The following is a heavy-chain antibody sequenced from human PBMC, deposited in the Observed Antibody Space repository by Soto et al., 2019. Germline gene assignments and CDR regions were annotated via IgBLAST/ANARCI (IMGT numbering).Heavy chain of an antibody. D-gene: IGHD3-22*01. V-gene: IGHV4-30-4*01. J-gene: IGHJ5*02. Sequence: SETHSLTSTVSGGSSISGDYYWSWIRKPPGKGLEWIGYIYYSGSTYYNPSLKSRVTISVDTSKNQFSLKLSSVTAADTAVYYCATTPLNYYDSSGNLNNWFDPWGQGTLVTVSS. CDR2: IYYSGST. CDR1: GGSSISGDYY. CDR3: ATTPLNYYDSSGNLNNWFDP.